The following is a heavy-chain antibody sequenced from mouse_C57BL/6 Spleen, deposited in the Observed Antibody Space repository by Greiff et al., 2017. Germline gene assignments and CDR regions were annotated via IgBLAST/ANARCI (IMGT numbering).Heavy chain of an antibody. CDR1: GFSLTSYG. D-gene: IGHD1-1*01. CDR2: IWSGGST. V-gene: IGHV2-2*01. Sequence: VQLQESGPGLVQPSQSLSITCTVSGFSLTSYGVHWVRQSPGKGLEWLGVIWSGGSTDYNAAFISRLSISKDNSKSQVFFKMNSLQADDTAIYYCARSYYYGPYYAMDYWGQGTSVTVSS. CDR3: ARSYYYGPYYAMDY. J-gene: IGHJ4*01.